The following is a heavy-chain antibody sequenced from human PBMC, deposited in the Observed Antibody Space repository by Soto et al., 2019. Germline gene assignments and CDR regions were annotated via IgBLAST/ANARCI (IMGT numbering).Heavy chain of an antibody. V-gene: IGHV3-48*01. CDR1: GFTFSSYS. J-gene: IGHJ5*02. D-gene: IGHD6-13*01. CDR3: ARQPERIAQIGWFDP. CDR2: ISSSSSTI. Sequence: EVQLVESGGGLVQPGGSLRLSCAASGFTFSSYSMNWVRQAPGKGLEWVSYISSSSSTIYYADSVKGRFTISRDNAKNSLYLQMNSLRAEDTAVYYCARQPERIAQIGWFDPLGQGTLVTVSS.